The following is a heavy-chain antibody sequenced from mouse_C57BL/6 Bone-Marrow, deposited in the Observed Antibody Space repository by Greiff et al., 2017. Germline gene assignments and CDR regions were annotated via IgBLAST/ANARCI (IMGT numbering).Heavy chain of an antibody. CDR3: ARWGGFPYYFDY. CDR2: IFPGSGST. V-gene: IGHV1-75*01. Sequence: QVQLKESGPELVKPGASVKISCKASGYTFTDYYINWVKQRPGQGLEWIGWIFPGSGSTYYNEKFKGKATLTVDKSSSTAYMLLSSLTSEDSAVYFCARWGGFPYYFDYWGQGTTLTVSS. CDR1: GYTFTDYY. J-gene: IGHJ2*01.